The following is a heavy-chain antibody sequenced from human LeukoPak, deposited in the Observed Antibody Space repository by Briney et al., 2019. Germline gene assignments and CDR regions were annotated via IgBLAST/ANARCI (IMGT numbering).Heavy chain of an antibody. CDR1: GFTFSSYE. V-gene: IGHV3-48*01. CDR2: ISSSSSTI. CDR3: ARSYGSGSYYNPYKWFDP. J-gene: IGHJ5*02. Sequence: GGSLRLSCAASGFTFSSYEMNWVRQAPGKGLEWVSYISSSSSTIYYADSVKGRFTISGDNAKNSLYLQMNSLRAEDTAVYYCARSYGSGSYYNPYKWFDPWGQGTLVTVSS. D-gene: IGHD3-10*01.